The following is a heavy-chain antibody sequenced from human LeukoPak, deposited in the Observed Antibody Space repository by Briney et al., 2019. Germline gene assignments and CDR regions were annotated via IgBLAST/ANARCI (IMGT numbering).Heavy chain of an antibody. CDR2: ISSGGSTI. CDR3: ARDPPAYYYDSSDPLDY. Sequence: TGGSLRLSCAASGFTFSDYYMSWIRQAPGKGLEWVSYISSGGSTIYYADSVKGRFTISRDNAKNSLYLQMNSLRAEDTAVYYCARDPPAYYYDSSDPLDYWGQGTLVTVSS. V-gene: IGHV3-11*01. D-gene: IGHD3-22*01. CDR1: GFTFSDYY. J-gene: IGHJ4*02.